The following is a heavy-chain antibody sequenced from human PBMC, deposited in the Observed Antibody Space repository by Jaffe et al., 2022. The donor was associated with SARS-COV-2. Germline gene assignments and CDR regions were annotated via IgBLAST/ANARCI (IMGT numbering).Heavy chain of an antibody. V-gene: IGHV1-18*01. CDR2: ISTYNANT. CDR1: DYTFTNYG. CDR3: ARDKEGGSSWHAPSGY. D-gene: IGHD6-13*01. J-gene: IGHJ4*02. Sequence: QVQLVQSGGEVKKPGASVKVSCKASDYTFTNYGISWLRQAPGQGLEWMGWISTYNANTNYAQKLQGRVTMTTDTSTSTAYMELRSLRSDDTAVYYCARDKEGGSSWHAPSGYWGQGTLVTVSS.